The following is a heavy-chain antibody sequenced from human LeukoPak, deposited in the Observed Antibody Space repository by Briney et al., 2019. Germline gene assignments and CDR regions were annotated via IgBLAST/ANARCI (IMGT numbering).Heavy chain of an antibody. CDR3: ARDRMSSWSGYEIHNWFDP. V-gene: IGHV4-31*03. Sequence: PSETLSLTCTVSGGSISSGGYYWSWIRQHPGKGLEWIGYIYYSGSTYYNPSLKSRVTISVDTSKNQFSLKLSSVTAADTAVYYCARDRMSSWSGYEIHNWFDPWGQGTLVTVSS. D-gene: IGHD3-3*01. CDR1: GGSISSGGYY. J-gene: IGHJ5*02. CDR2: IYYSGST.